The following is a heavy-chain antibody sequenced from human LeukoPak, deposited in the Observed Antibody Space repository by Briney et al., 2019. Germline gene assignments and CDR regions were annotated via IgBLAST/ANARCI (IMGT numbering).Heavy chain of an antibody. J-gene: IGHJ4*02. Sequence: GGSLRLSCAASGFTFSSYAMSWVRQAPGKGLEWVSAISGSGGSTYYADSVKGRFTISRDNSKNTLYLQMNSLGAEDTAVYYCAKDRWELLDPLDYWGQGTLVTVSS. CDR3: AKDRWELLDPLDY. CDR2: ISGSGGST. V-gene: IGHV3-23*01. CDR1: GFTFSSYA. D-gene: IGHD1-26*01.